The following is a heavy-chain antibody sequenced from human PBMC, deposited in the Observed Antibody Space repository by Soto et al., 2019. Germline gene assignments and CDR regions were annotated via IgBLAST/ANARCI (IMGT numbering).Heavy chain of an antibody. V-gene: IGHV1-46*01. CDR2: INPGTGAT. CDR1: GYTFSNYY. CDR3: ARDPIAARDSHALDI. D-gene: IGHD6-6*01. J-gene: IGHJ3*02. Sequence: QVQVVQSGPEVKKPGASVKVSCKASGYTFSNYYMHWVRQAPGQGLEWVGLINPGTGATTYAQKFHDRVTMTRDTSTSTVYIELRSLTSDDTAMFYCARDPIAARDSHALDIWGQGTMVVVSS.